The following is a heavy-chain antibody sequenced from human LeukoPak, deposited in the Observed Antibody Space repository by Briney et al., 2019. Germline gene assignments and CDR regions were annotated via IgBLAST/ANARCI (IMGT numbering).Heavy chain of an antibody. CDR3: ARDSYGYSSGWSHWFDP. Sequence: SQTLSLTCAISGDSVSSHNAAWNWIRQSPSRGVEWLGRTYFRSRWYYDYAVSEKSRISINPDTSKNQFSLKLNSVTAADTAVYYCARDSYGYSSGWSHWFDPWGQGTLVTVSS. CDR1: GDSVSSHNAA. CDR2: TYFRSRWYY. V-gene: IGHV6-1*01. D-gene: IGHD6-19*01. J-gene: IGHJ5*02.